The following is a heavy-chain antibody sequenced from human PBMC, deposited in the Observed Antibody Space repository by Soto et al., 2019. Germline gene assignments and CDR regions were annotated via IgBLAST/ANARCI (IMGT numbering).Heavy chain of an antibody. J-gene: IGHJ6*02. Sequence: QLQLQESGPGLVKPSETLSLTCTVSGGSISSSSYYWGWIRQPPGKGLEWIGSIYYSGSTYYNPSLKSRVTISVDTSKNQFSLKLSSVTAADTAVYYCARHHPYYYDSSGQRYGMDVWGQGTTVTVSS. CDR3: ARHHPYYYDSSGQRYGMDV. V-gene: IGHV4-39*01. CDR2: IYYSGST. CDR1: GGSISSSSYY. D-gene: IGHD3-22*01.